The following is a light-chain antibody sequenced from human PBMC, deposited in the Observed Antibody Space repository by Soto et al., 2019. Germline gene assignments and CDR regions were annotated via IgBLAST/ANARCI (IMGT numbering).Light chain of an antibody. J-gene: IGKJ1*01. Sequence: TVFTQSPGTLSSSPGERATLSCRASQSMYNRYFAWYQHKPGQAPRLLIYATSSRATGIPDRFGGSGSGTDFTLTINRLEPEDFAVYYCQQYFASSWTFGQGTKV. CDR3: QQYFASSWT. V-gene: IGKV3-20*01. CDR2: ATS. CDR1: QSMYNRY.